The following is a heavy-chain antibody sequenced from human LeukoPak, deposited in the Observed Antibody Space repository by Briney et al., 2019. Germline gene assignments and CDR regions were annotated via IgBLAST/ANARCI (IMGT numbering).Heavy chain of an antibody. CDR1: GFTFGDFH. CDR3: ARDPHAGILDS. CDR2: ISSGGSTT. J-gene: IGHJ4*02. Sequence: GGSLRLSCATSGFTFGDFHMNWLRQAPGKGLEHVSYISSGGSTTYYADSVVGRFSISRDDAKNFLYLQMDSLRDGDTAVYYCARDPHAGILDSWGQGTLVTVSS. V-gene: IGHV3-48*02.